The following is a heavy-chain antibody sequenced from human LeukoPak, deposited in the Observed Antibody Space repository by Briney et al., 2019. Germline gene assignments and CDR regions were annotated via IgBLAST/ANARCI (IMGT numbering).Heavy chain of an antibody. CDR1: GLTFRNYA. J-gene: IGHJ4*02. D-gene: IGHD6-13*01. CDR2: ISQDGSKR. CDR3: VREPGPGYFDY. V-gene: IGHV3-30-3*01. Sequence: GGSLRISCVASGLTFRNYAMHWVRQAPGKGLEWVAVISQDGSKRHYADSVKGRFTISRDNPRNTLYLEMNSLRAGDTAVYYCVREPGPGYFDYWGRGTLVTVSS.